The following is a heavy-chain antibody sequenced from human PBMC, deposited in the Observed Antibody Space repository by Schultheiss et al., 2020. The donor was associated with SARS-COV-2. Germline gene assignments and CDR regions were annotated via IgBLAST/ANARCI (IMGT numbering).Heavy chain of an antibody. V-gene: IGHV4-34*01. Sequence: SETLSLTCAVYGGSFSGYYWTWIRQPPGKGLEWIGEINHSGSTNYNPSLKSRVTISVDTSKNQFSLKVRSVTAADTAVYYCARGIYGDYVRYFQHWGQGTLVTVSS. J-gene: IGHJ1*01. CDR2: INHSGST. CDR3: ARGIYGDYVRYFQH. D-gene: IGHD4-17*01. CDR1: GGSFSGYY.